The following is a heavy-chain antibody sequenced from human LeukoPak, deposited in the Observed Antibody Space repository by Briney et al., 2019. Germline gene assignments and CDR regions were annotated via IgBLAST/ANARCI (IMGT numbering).Heavy chain of an antibody. D-gene: IGHD5-18*01. CDR3: ARRASTERGHSYGLDY. CDR2: ISSSSGYI. J-gene: IGHJ4*02. CDR1: GFTFSTYH. V-gene: IGHV3-21*01. Sequence: GGSLRLSCVVSGFTFSTYHMNWVRQAPGKGLEWVSSISSSSGYIYCADSLTGRITISRDNAKNSLYLQMNSLRAEDTAIYYCARRASTERGHSYGLDYWGQGTLVTVSS.